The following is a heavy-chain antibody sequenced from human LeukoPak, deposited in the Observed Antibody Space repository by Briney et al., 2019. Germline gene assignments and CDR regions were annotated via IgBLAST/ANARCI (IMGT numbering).Heavy chain of an antibody. CDR2: INPHSGDT. CDR3: VKDPNWDYGVFDY. J-gene: IGHJ4*02. V-gene: IGHV1-2*02. CDR1: GYTFTGYY. Sequence: ASVTVTCKASGYTFTGYYMHWVRQAPGQGLEWMGWINPHSGDTNYAQKFQGRVTMTRDTSINTAYMELSRLRSDDTAVYYCVKDPNWDYGVFDYWGQGTLVTISS. D-gene: IGHD4/OR15-4a*01.